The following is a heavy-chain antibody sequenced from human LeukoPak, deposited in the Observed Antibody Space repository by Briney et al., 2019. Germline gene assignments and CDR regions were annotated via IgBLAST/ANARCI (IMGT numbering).Heavy chain of an antibody. CDR1: GFNFSISY. V-gene: IGHV3-7*01. J-gene: IGHJ4*02. Sequence: PGGSLRLSCTASGFNFSISYMMWVRQAPGEGLEWVAHIDPDGVDKDYVGSVKDRFFISRNNTKNSLFLQMNSLRDDDTASYYCARGWATIPDWGQGSLVIVSS. D-gene: IGHD5-24*01. CDR2: IDPDGVDK. CDR3: ARGWATIPD.